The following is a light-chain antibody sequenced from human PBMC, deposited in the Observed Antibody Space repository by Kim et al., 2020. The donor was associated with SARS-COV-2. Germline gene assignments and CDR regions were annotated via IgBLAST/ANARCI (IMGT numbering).Light chain of an antibody. CDR3: QVWDGSSDHAV. CDR2: YDT. CDR1: NIGSVS. V-gene: IGLV3-21*04. J-gene: IGLJ2*01. Sequence: SYELTQPPSVSVAPGKTASITCGGNNIGSVSVHWYQQKPGQAPLLVIYYDTDRPSGIPERFSGSNSGNTATLTISRVEAGDEAEYYCQVWDGSSDHAVFGGGTKLNVL.